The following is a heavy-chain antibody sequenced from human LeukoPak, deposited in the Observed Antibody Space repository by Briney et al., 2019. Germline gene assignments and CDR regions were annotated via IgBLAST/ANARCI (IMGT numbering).Heavy chain of an antibody. J-gene: IGHJ6*03. CDR2: ISYDGSNK. CDR3: ARERGRILGYMDV. D-gene: IGHD2-15*01. CDR1: GFTFSSYA. Sequence: PGRSLRLSCAASGFTFSSYAMHWVRQAPGKGLEWVAVISYDGSNKYYADSAKGRFTISRDNSKNTLYLQMNSLRAEDTAVYYCARERGRILGYMDVWGKGTTVTVSS. V-gene: IGHV3-30*01.